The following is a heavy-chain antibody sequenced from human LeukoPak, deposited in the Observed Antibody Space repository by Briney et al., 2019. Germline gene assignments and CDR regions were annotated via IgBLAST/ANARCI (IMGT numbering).Heavy chain of an antibody. CDR1: GGSISSHY. V-gene: IGHV4-59*11. CDR3: ARGVYIAAAQYGY. J-gene: IGHJ4*02. CDR2: IYYSGTT. D-gene: IGHD6-13*01. Sequence: SETLSLTCTVSGGSISSHYWSWIRQPPGKGLEWIGYIYYSGTTNYNPSLKSRVTISVDTSKNQFSLKLSSVTAADTAVNYCARGVYIAAAQYGYWGQGTLVTVSS.